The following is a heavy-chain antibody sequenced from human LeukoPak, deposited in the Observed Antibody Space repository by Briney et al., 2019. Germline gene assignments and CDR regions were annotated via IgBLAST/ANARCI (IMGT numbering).Heavy chain of an antibody. CDR1: GFTFSTYT. J-gene: IGHJ4*02. D-gene: IGHD7-27*01. V-gene: IGHV3-23*01. CDR2: IGNNGGGI. Sequence: GGSLRLSCAASGFTFSTYTMYWVRHPPGKRLEWVSIIGNNGGGIHYADSVEGRFTISRDNSKNALYLQMNSLRVEDTAVYYCAIDPNWGTHSWGQGVLVTVSS. CDR3: AIDPNWGTHS.